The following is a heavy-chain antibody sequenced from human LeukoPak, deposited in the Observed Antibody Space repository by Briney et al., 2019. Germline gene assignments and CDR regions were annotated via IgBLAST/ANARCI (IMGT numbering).Heavy chain of an antibody. D-gene: IGHD3-22*01. CDR2: ISGSGGST. V-gene: IGHV3-23*01. Sequence: GGSLRLYCAASGFTFSSYAMSWVRQAPGKGLEWVSGISGSGGSTYYADSVKGRFTISRDNSKNTLYLQMNNLRAEDTAVYYCAKGSGYYPEGSDYWGQGTLVTVSS. CDR3: AKGSGYYPEGSDY. CDR1: GFTFSSYA. J-gene: IGHJ4*02.